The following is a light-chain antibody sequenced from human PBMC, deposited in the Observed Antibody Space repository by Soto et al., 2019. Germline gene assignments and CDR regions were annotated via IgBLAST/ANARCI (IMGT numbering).Light chain of an antibody. V-gene: IGKV3-15*01. J-gene: IGKJ4*01. CDR1: QSVGSS. CDR2: GSS. CDR3: QQYKNWPPLT. Sequence: EIVMTQSPATLSVSPGETATLSCRASQSVGSSIAWYQHKPGQAPRLLILGSSIKATFVPGMFSGGGYGTEFPLTISSLQSEDFAVYYWQQYKNWPPLTFGGGTTVEIK.